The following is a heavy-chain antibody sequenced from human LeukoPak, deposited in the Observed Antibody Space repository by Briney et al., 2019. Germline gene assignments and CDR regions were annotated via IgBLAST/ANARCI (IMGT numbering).Heavy chain of an antibody. CDR2: ISAGGDIT. Sequence: GGSLRLSCAASGFTFRTFPMGWVRQAPGKGLEWVSAISAGGDITFYSDSVKGRFTISRDNSKNTLYLQMNSLRAEDTAVYYCARDPVVVVAAPYFDYWGQGTLVTVSS. J-gene: IGHJ4*02. D-gene: IGHD2-15*01. V-gene: IGHV3-23*01. CDR3: ARDPVVVVAAPYFDY. CDR1: GFTFRTFP.